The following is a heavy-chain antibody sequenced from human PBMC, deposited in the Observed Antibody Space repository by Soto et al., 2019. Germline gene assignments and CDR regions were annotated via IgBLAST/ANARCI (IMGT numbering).Heavy chain of an antibody. J-gene: IGHJ3*01. CDR1: GFTFSSYG. Sequence: QVQLVESGGGVVQPGRSLRLSCAASGFTFSSYGMHWVRQAPGKGLEWVAVISYDGSNKYYAESVKGRFTISRDNSKNMLYLQMNSLRPEDTAVYNCAKLRSSSWTQYAFDVWGHGTMVIVSS. V-gene: IGHV3-30*18. D-gene: IGHD6-19*01. CDR2: ISYDGSNK. CDR3: AKLRSSSWTQYAFDV.